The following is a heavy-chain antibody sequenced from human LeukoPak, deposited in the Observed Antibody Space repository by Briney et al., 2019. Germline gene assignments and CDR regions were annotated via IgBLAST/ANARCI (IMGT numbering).Heavy chain of an antibody. Sequence: SETLSLTCAVYGGSFSGYYWSWIRQPAGKGLEWIGRIYTSGSTNYNPSLKSRVTMSVDTSKNHFSLKLSSVTAADTAVYYCVRDYYASGSSRFDPWGQGTLVTVSS. CDR2: IYTSGST. J-gene: IGHJ5*02. V-gene: IGHV4-59*10. D-gene: IGHD3-10*01. CDR1: GGSFSGYY. CDR3: VRDYYASGSSRFDP.